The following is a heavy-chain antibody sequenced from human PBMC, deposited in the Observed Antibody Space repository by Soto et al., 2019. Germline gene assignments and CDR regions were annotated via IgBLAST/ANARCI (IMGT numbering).Heavy chain of an antibody. CDR2: ISGSGGST. J-gene: IGHJ5*02. Sequence: EVQLLESGGGLVQPGGSLRLSCAASGFTFSSYAMSWVRQAPGKGLEWVSAISGSGGSTYYADSVKGRFTISRDNSKNPLYLQMNSLRAEDTAVYYCAKDRRFLEWINWFDPWGQGTLVTVFS. V-gene: IGHV3-23*01. CDR1: GFTFSSYA. D-gene: IGHD3-3*01. CDR3: AKDRRFLEWINWFDP.